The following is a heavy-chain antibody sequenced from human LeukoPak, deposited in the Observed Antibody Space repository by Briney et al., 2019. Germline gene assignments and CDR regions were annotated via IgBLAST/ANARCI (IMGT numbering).Heavy chain of an antibody. V-gene: IGHV4-39*01. CDR1: GGPISSSSSY. Sequence: SETLSLTCTVSGGPISSSSSYWGWVRQPPGMGLEWIGSIYYRGSTYYNPSLKSRVTVSIVTSKNQFSVKLSSVTAADTAIYYCAREDTAMDDAFDIWGQGTAVTVSS. CDR2: IYYRGST. J-gene: IGHJ3*02. CDR3: AREDTAMDDAFDI. D-gene: IGHD5-18*01.